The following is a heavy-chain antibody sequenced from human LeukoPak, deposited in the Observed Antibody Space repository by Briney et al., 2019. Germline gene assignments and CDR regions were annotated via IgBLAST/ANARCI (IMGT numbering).Heavy chain of an antibody. CDR2: INPNSGGT. V-gene: IGHV1-2*02. CDR1: GYTFTGYY. J-gene: IGHJ4*02. Sequence: ASVKVSCKASGYTFTGYYMHWVRQAPGQGLEWMGWINPNSGGTNYAQKFQGRVTMTRDTSISTAYMELSRLRSDDTAVYYCARVSWGSSSSWYDYWGQGTLVTVSS. CDR3: ARVSWGSSSSWYDY. D-gene: IGHD6-13*01.